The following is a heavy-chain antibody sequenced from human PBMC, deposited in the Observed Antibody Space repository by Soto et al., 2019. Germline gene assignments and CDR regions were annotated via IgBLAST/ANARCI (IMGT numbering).Heavy chain of an antibody. Sequence: SGPTLVNPTQTLTLTCTFSGFSLSTSGVGVGWIRQPPGKALEWLALIYWDDDKRYSPSLKSRLTITKDTSKNQVVLTMTNMDPVDTATYYCAHSMVKVATGLDYYYYMDVWGKGTTVTVSS. V-gene: IGHV2-5*02. CDR3: AHSMVKVATGLDYYYYMDV. CDR2: IYWDDDK. J-gene: IGHJ6*03. CDR1: GFSLSTSGVG. D-gene: IGHD5-12*01.